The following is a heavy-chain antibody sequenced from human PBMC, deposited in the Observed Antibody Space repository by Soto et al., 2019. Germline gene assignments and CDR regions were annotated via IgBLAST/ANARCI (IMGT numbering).Heavy chain of an antibody. J-gene: IGHJ3*02. V-gene: IGHV3-74*01. Sequence: WESXRLSCSSSVCTFISYCIHWFRQAPGKGLGLVSRINSDGSSTSYADSVKGRFTISRDNAKNTLYLQMNSLRAEDTAVYYCARSNYSDSSGYYYVYGIAFDIWGKRTMVTVS. CDR3: ARSNYSDSSGYYYVYGIAFDI. CDR1: VCTFISYC. CDR2: INSDGSST. D-gene: IGHD3-22*01.